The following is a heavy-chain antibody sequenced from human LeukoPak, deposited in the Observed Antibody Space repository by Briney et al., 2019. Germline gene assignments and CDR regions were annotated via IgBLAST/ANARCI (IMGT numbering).Heavy chain of an antibody. J-gene: IGHJ5*02. Sequence: SETLSLTCAVYGGSFSGYYWSWIRQPPGKGLKWIGEINHSGSTNYNPSLKSPVTISVDTSKNQFSLKLSSVTAADTAVYYCARAQDYGGDSGTSHWFDPWGQGTLVTVSS. D-gene: IGHD4-23*01. CDR2: INHSGST. CDR1: GGSFSGYY. CDR3: ARAQDYGGDSGTSHWFDP. V-gene: IGHV4-34*01.